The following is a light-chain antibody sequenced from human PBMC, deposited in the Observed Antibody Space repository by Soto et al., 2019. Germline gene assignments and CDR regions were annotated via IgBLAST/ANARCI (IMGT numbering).Light chain of an antibody. V-gene: IGKV1-5*03. CDR1: QSISSW. Sequence: DIQMTQSPSTLSASVGDRVTITCRASQSISSWLAWYQQKPGKAPKLLIYKASSLESGVPSRFSGSGSATEFTLTISSLQPDEFATYYCQQYNSYSPYTFGQGTKLEIK. CDR2: KAS. CDR3: QQYNSYSPYT. J-gene: IGKJ2*01.